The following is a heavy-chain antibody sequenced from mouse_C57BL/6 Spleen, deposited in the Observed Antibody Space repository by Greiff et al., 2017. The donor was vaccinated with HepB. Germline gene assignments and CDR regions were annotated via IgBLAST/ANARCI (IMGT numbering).Heavy chain of an antibody. D-gene: IGHD2-1*01. Sequence: QVQLKQSGSELRSPGSSVKLSCKDFDSEVFPIAYMSWVRQKHGHGFEWIGGILPSIGRTTYGEKFEDKATLDADTLSNTAYLELNSLTSEDSAIYYCARGGIYPEMDYWGQGTSVTVSS. J-gene: IGHJ4*01. CDR2: ILPSIGRT. V-gene: IGHV15-2*01. CDR1: DSEVFPIAY. CDR3: ARGGIYPEMDY.